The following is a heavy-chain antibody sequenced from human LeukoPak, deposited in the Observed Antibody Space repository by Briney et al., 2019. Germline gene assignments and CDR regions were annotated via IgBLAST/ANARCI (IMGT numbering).Heavy chain of an antibody. CDR3: ARVHGDPAGVWFDP. J-gene: IGHJ5*02. Sequence: GASVKVSCKASGGTFSSYAISWVRQAPGQGLEWVGVVNPSGGSTSYAQKFQGRVTMTRETSTTTLYMDLSSPRSADTAVYYCARVHGDPAGVWFDPWGQGTLVTVSS. CDR2: VNPSGGST. CDR1: GGTFSSYA. V-gene: IGHV1-46*01.